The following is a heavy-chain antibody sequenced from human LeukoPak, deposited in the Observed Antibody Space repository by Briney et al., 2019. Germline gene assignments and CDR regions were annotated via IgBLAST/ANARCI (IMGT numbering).Heavy chain of an antibody. CDR1: GYTFTTYG. V-gene: IGHV1-18*01. Sequence: ASVKVSRKASGYTFTTYGITWVRQAPGQGLEWMGWISTYNGNKNYAQKLQGRVTMTTDTSTSTNYKELRSLRSDDTAVYYCATGFAPLYRGSYLKGIAFDIWGQGTMVTVSS. CDR2: ISTYNGNK. J-gene: IGHJ3*02. D-gene: IGHD1-26*01. CDR3: ATGFAPLYRGSYLKGIAFDI.